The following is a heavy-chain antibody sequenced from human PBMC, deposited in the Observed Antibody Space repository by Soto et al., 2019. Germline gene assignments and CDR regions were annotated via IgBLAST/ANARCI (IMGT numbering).Heavy chain of an antibody. D-gene: IGHD3-3*01. CDR2: IWYDGSNK. CDR3: ARVRWSGLGTYYGMDV. Sequence: GGSLRLSCAASGFTFSSYGMHWVRQAPGKGLEWVAVIWYDGSNKYYADSVKGRFTISRDNSKNTLYLQMNSLRAEDTAVYYCARVRWSGLGTYYGMDVWGQGTTVTVSS. J-gene: IGHJ6*02. V-gene: IGHV3-33*01. CDR1: GFTFSSYG.